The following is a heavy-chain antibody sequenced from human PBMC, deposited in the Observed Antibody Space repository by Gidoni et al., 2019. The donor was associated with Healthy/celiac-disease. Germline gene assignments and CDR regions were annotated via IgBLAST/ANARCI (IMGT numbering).Heavy chain of an antibody. CDR2: FDPEDGET. V-gene: IGHV1-24*01. CDR3: ATAIVATAHYYYGMDV. Sequence: QVQLVQSGAAVKKPGASVKVSCKVSGDTLTELSMHWVRQAPGKGLEWMGGFDPEDGETIYAQKFQGRFTMTEDTSTDTAYMELSSLRSEDTAVYYCATAIVATAHYYYGMDVWGQGTTVTVSS. CDR1: GDTLTELS. D-gene: IGHD5-12*01. J-gene: IGHJ6*02.